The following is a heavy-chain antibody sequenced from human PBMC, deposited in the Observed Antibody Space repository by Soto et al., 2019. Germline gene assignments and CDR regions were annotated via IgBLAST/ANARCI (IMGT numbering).Heavy chain of an antibody. CDR1: GFTFSSYG. Sequence: GGSLRLSCAASGFTFSSYGMHWVRQAPGKGLEWVAVISYDGSNKYYADSVKGRFTISRDNSKNTLYLQMNSLRAEDTAVYYCAKDGAFRWELYYFDYWGQGTLVTVSS. D-gene: IGHD1-26*01. J-gene: IGHJ4*02. CDR2: ISYDGSNK. CDR3: AKDGAFRWELYYFDY. V-gene: IGHV3-30*18.